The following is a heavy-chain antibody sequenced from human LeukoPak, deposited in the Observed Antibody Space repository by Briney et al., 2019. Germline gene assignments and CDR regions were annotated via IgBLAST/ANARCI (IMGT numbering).Heavy chain of an antibody. Sequence: SETLSLTCTVSGGSISSYYWSWIRQPPGKGLEWIGYIYYSGSTNYNPSLKSRVTISVDTSKNQFSLKLSSVTAADTAVYYCARAVVPAGRHYCYGMDVWGQGTTVTVSS. CDR1: GGSISSYY. J-gene: IGHJ6*02. CDR3: ARAVVPAGRHYCYGMDV. CDR2: IYYSGST. V-gene: IGHV4-59*01. D-gene: IGHD2-2*01.